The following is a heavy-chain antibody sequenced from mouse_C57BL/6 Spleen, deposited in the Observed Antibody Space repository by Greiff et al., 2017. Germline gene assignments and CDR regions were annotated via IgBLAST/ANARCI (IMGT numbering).Heavy chain of an antibody. V-gene: IGHV10-1*01. J-gene: IGHJ4*01. Sequence: EVKLVESGGGLVQPKGSLKLSCAASGFSFNTYAMNWVRQAPGKGLEWVARIRSKSNNYATYYADSVKDRFTISRDDSESMLYLQMNNLKTEDTAMYYCVRSSLIRMDGWGQRTSVTVS. CDR1: GFSFNTYA. CDR3: VRSSLIRMDG. D-gene: IGHD1-3*01. CDR2: IRSKSNNYAT.